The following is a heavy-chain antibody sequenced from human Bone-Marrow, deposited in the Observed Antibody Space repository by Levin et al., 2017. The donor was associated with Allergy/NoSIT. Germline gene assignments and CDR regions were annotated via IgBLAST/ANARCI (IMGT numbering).Heavy chain of an antibody. J-gene: IGHJ4*02. Sequence: PGGSLRLSCAASGFTFSNAWMSWVRPAPGKGLEWVGRIKSKTDGGTTDYAAPVKGRFTISRDDSKNTLYLQMNSLKTEDTAVYYCTTPRGYSGYEIFDYWGQGTLVTVSS. CDR2: IKSKTDGGTT. V-gene: IGHV3-15*01. D-gene: IGHD5-12*01. CDR3: TTPRGYSGYEIFDY. CDR1: GFTFSNAW.